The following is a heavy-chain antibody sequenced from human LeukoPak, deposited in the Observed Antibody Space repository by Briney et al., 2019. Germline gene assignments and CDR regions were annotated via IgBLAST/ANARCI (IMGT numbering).Heavy chain of an antibody. D-gene: IGHD3-3*01. Sequence: PGASLRLSCAASGFTFSSYAMSWVRQAPGKGLEWVSAISGSGGSTYYADSVKGRFTISRDNSKNTLYLQMNSLRAEDTAVYYCAKDLAAYDFWSGYTPYFDYWGQGTLVTVSS. CDR1: GFTFSSYA. V-gene: IGHV3-23*01. CDR3: AKDLAAYDFWSGYTPYFDY. J-gene: IGHJ4*02. CDR2: ISGSGGST.